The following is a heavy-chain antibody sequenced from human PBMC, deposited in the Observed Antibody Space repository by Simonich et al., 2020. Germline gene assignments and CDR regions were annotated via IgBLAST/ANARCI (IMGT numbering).Heavy chain of an antibody. CDR3: ARGLIGGSYYY. V-gene: IGHV4-34*01. D-gene: IGHD1-26*01. CDR2: INHSCST. J-gene: IGHJ4*02. Sequence: QVQLQQWGAGLLKPSETLSLTCAVYGGSFSGDYWSWIRQPPGKGLEWIGEINHSCSTNYNPSLKSRVTISVDTSKNQFSLKLSSVTAADTAVYYCARGLIGGSYYYWGQGTLVTVSS. CDR1: GGSFSGDY.